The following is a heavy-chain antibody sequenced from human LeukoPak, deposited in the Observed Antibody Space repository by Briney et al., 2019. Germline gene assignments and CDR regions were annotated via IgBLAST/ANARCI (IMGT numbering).Heavy chain of an antibody. Sequence: GGSLRLSCAASGFIFSNYAMNWVRQAPGEGLEWVSVISDSGGSTYYAGSVKGRFTISRDNSKNMLYLQMNSLRTEDTAVYLCVRTAVIPDNWFDPWGQGTLVTVSS. D-gene: IGHD4-11*01. CDR3: VRTAVIPDNWFDP. CDR2: ISDSGGST. V-gene: IGHV3-23*01. CDR1: GFIFSNYA. J-gene: IGHJ5*02.